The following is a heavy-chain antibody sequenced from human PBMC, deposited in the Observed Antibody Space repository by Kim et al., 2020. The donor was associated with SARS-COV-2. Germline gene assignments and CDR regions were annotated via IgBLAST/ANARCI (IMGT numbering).Heavy chain of an antibody. CDR3: ARSAELLWFGETWFDP. J-gene: IGHJ5*02. D-gene: IGHD3-10*01. Sequence: ASVKVSCKASGYTFTSYDINWVRQATGQGLEWMGWMNPNSGNTGYAQKFQGRVTMTRNTSISTAYMELSSLRSEDTAVYYCARSAELLWFGETWFDPWGQGTLVTVSS. CDR1: GYTFTSYD. CDR2: MNPNSGNT. V-gene: IGHV1-8*01.